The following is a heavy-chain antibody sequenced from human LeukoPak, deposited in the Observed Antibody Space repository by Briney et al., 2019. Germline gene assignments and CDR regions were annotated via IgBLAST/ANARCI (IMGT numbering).Heavy chain of an antibody. V-gene: IGHV3-23*01. CDR3: ARSLTYICCKYFDP. CDR2: ISGSGNST. D-gene: IGHD3-16*01. Sequence: GGSLRLSCAASGFTFSSYAMSWVRQAPGKGLEWVSAISGSGNSTCDADSVKGRFTVSRDNSKSTLYLQMNSLRAEDTAVYYCARSLTYICCKYFDPWGRGTLVTVSS. J-gene: IGHJ4*02. CDR1: GFTFSSYA.